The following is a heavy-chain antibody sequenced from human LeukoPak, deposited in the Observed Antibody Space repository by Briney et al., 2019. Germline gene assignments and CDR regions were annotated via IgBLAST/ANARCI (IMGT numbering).Heavy chain of an antibody. J-gene: IGHJ4*02. Sequence: GASVKVSCKASGYTFTSYDINWVRQATGQGLEWMGWINPNSGGTNYAQKFQGRVTMARDTSISTAYMELSRLRSDDTAVYYCAKTPGNWGQGTLVTVSS. D-gene: IGHD4-23*01. V-gene: IGHV1-2*02. CDR3: AKTPGN. CDR2: INPNSGGT. CDR1: GYTFTSYD.